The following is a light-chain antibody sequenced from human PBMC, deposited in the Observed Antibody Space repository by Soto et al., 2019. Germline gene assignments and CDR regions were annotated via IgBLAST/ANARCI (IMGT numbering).Light chain of an antibody. CDR2: TNN. J-gene: IGLJ2*01. CDR1: KSDIGSNT. Sequence: QSVLTQPPSASGTPGQRVTISCSGGKSDIGSNTVYWFQQFPGTAPRLVIYTNNQRPSGVPDRFSGSKSGTSASLVISGLQSEDEADYYCATWDDSLHVGVFGGGTKLTVL. V-gene: IGLV1-44*01. CDR3: ATWDDSLHVGV.